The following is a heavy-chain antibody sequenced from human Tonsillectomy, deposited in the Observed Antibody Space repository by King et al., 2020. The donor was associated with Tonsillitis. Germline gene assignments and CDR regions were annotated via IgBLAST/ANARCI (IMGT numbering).Heavy chain of an antibody. CDR3: ARVLVMVTNTRGFDY. V-gene: IGHV1-46*03. D-gene: IGHD2-21*02. CDR1: GYTFTSYY. Sequence: VQLVESGAEVKKPGASVKISCKASGYTFTSYYFHWVRLAPGQGLEWMGLINPSGGRATYAQKFQGRVTMTRDTSTSTVYMELPSLRFEDTAVYYCARVLVMVTNTRGFDYWGQGTLVTVSS. J-gene: IGHJ4*02. CDR2: INPSGGRA.